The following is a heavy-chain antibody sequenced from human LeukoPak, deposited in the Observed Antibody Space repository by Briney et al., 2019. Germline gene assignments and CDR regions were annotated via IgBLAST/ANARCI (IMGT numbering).Heavy chain of an antibody. D-gene: IGHD3-22*01. CDR2: ISATGDRT. CDR1: GFTFSGYT. CDR3: ARDYYDSSGYYYDY. V-gene: IGHV3-23*01. Sequence: PGASLRLSCAASGFTFSGYTMSWVRQAPEKGLEWVSAISATGDRTYYAESVKGRFTISRDNSKKTLYLQMNSLRAEDTALYYCARDYYDSSGYYYDYWGQGTLVTVSS. J-gene: IGHJ4*02.